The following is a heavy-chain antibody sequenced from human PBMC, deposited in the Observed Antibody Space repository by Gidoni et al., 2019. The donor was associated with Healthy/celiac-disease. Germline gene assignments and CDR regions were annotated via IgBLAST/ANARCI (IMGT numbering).Heavy chain of an antibody. CDR2: INPNSGGT. J-gene: IGHJ4*02. Sequence: QVQLVQSGAEVKKPGASVKVSCKASGYTFPGYYMHWVRQAPGQGLEWMGRINPNSGGTNYAQKFQGRVTMTRDTSISTAYMELSRLRSDDTAVYYCASFFGDSGYDPDFDYWGQGTLVTVSS. V-gene: IGHV1-2*06. D-gene: IGHD5-12*01. CDR3: ASFFGDSGYDPDFDY. CDR1: GYTFPGYY.